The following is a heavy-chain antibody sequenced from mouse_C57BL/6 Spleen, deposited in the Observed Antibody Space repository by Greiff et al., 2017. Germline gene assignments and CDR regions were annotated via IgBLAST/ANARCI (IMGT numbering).Heavy chain of an antibody. Sequence: VQLQQPGAELVKPGASVKISCKASGYAFSSSWMNWVKQRPGKGLEWIGRIYPGDGDTNYNGKFKGKATLTADKSSSTAYMQLSSLTSEDSAVYFFARTQRGRMGFAYWGQGTLVTVSA. V-gene: IGHV1-82*01. CDR1: GYAFSSSW. CDR3: ARTQRGRMGFAY. J-gene: IGHJ3*01. CDR2: IYPGDGDT. D-gene: IGHD4-1*02.